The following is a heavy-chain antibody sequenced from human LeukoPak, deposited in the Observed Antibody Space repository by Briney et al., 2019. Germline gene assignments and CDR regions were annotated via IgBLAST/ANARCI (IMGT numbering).Heavy chain of an antibody. Sequence: SETLSLTCTVSGGSISSSSYYWGWLRQPPGKGLEWLGSLYYSGSTYYNPSLKSRVTISVDTSKTQFSLKLSSVTAADTAVYYCASIAEMATINLFDYWGQGTLVTVSS. CDR1: GGSISSSSYY. CDR3: ASIAEMATINLFDY. D-gene: IGHD5-24*01. J-gene: IGHJ4*02. CDR2: LYYSGST. V-gene: IGHV4-39*07.